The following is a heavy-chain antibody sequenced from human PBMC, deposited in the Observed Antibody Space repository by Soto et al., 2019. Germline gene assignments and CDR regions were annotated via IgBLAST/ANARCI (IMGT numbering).Heavy chain of an antibody. J-gene: IGHJ3*02. CDR3: ARRALAHERGMGAFDI. CDR1: GGSISSSNW. V-gene: IGHV4-4*02. CDR2: IYHSGST. Sequence: SETLSLTCAVSGGSISSSNWWSWVRQPPGKGLEWIGEIYHSGSTNYNPSLKSRVTISVDKSKNQFSLKLSSVTAADTAVYYCARRALAHERGMGAFDIWGQGTMVTVSS. D-gene: IGHD3-16*01.